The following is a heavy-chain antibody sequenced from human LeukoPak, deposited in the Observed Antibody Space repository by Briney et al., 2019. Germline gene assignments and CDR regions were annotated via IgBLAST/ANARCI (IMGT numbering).Heavy chain of an antibody. CDR1: GYRFTTYW. CDR3: ARLRYLYDENGYPDEYGLDV. CDR2: IYPSDSAA. Sequence: GESLKISCQASGYRFTTYWIAWVRQMPGKGLEWMGIIYPSDSAARSSPSLEGQVTMSVDTSINTAYLQWSSLRASDTAMYYCARLRYLYDENGYPDEYGLDVWGQGTTVTVSS. D-gene: IGHD3-22*01. J-gene: IGHJ6*02. V-gene: IGHV5-51*01.